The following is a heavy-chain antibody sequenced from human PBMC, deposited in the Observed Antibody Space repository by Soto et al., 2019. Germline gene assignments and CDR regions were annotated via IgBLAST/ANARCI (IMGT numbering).Heavy chain of an antibody. CDR1: GDTFSTYT. Sequence: QVQLVQSGAEVKKPGSSVKVSCKASGDTFSTYTITWMRQAPGQGLEWMGGIIPRSATSKYAQKFQGRVXLTAAESTSTVXXXLXXLRPEDTAVYYCAREGLVLVPTTVNSDYSYYAMDVWGQGTTVTVSS. CDR2: IIPRSATS. D-gene: IGHD4-17*01. CDR3: AREGLVLVPTTVNSDYSYYAMDV. J-gene: IGHJ6*02. V-gene: IGHV1-69*12.